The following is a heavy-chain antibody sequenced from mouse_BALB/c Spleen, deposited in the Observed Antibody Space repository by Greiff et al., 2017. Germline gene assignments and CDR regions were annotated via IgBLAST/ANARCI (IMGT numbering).Heavy chain of an antibody. V-gene: IGHV1-69*02. J-gene: IGHJ3*01. CDR3: ARGGNAY. D-gene: IGHD2-1*01. CDR1: GYTFTSYW. CDR2: IDPSDSYT. Sequence: VQLHQPGAELVKPGASVKLSCKASGYTFTSYWMHWVKQRPGQGLEWIGEIDPSDSYTNYNQKFKGKATLTVDKSSSTAYMQLSSLTSEDSAVYYCARGGNAYWGQGTLVTVSA.